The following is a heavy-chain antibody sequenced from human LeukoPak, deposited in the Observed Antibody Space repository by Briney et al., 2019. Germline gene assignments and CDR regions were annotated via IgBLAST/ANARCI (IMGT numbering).Heavy chain of an antibody. J-gene: IGHJ4*02. CDR2: INHSGST. D-gene: IGHD1-1*01. CDR3: ARGFSWVPY. Sequence: PSETLSLTCAVYGGSFSGYYWSWIRQPPGKGLEWIGEINHSGSTNYNPSLKSRVTISVDTSKNQFSLKLSSVTAADTAVYYCARGFSWVPYWSQGTLVTVSS. V-gene: IGHV4-34*01. CDR1: GGSFSGYY.